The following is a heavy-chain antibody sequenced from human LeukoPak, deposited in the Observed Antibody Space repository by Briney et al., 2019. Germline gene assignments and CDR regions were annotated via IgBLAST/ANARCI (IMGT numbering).Heavy chain of an antibody. CDR1: GFSFRNFG. CDR2: ILYDGTNQ. Sequence: PGGSLRPSCTADGFSFRNFGMHWVRQAPGKGLEWVAVILYDGTNQYYADSVKGRFTISRDNSKSTLFLQMNSLRAEDTAVYYCARGRFGNSLPNDCWGQGTLVTVSS. J-gene: IGHJ4*02. CDR3: ARGRFGNSLPNDC. D-gene: IGHD3-3*01. V-gene: IGHV3-33*01.